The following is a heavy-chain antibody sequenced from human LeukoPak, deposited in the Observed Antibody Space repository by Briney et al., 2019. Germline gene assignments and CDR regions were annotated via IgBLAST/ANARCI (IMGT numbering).Heavy chain of an antibody. D-gene: IGHD1-26*01. J-gene: IGHJ1*01. V-gene: IGHV1-24*01. CDR2: FDPEDGET. CDR3: ATLENSGSYREYFQH. Sequence: ASVKVSCKVSGYTLTELSMHWVRQAPGKGLEWMGGFDPEDGETIYAQKFQGRVTMTEDTSTDTAYMELSSLRSEDTAVYYCATLENSGSYREYFQHWGQGTLVTVSS. CDR1: GYTLTELS.